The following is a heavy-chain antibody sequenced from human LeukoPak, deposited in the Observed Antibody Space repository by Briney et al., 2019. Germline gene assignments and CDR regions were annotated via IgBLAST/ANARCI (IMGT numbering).Heavy chain of an antibody. CDR3: VRCYTTHSCYFDL. J-gene: IGHJ2*01. CDR1: GFTFSSYE. CDR2: ISSSGSTI. V-gene: IGHV3-48*03. D-gene: IGHD4-17*01. Sequence: PGGSLRLSCAASGFTFSSYEMTWVRQAPGKGLEWVSYISSSGSTIYYADSVKGRFTISRDNAKNSLYLQMNSLRSEDTAVDYCVRCYTTHSCYFDLWGRGTLVTVSS.